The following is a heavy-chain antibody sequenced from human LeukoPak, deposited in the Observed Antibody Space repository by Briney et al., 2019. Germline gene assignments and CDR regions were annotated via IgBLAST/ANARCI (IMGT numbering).Heavy chain of an antibody. CDR2: ITETGAGT. CDR1: GFMFRRYA. J-gene: IGHJ5*01. Sequence: GGSLRLSCAASGFMFRRYAMIWVRQTPGEGLEWVSAITETGAGTYYADAVKGRFTMSRDNSRNTAYLQMDSLRAEDTAVYFCARGTAAAANRNWFDSWGQGTLVTVSS. V-gene: IGHV3-23*01. CDR3: ARGTAAAANRNWFDS. D-gene: IGHD6-13*01.